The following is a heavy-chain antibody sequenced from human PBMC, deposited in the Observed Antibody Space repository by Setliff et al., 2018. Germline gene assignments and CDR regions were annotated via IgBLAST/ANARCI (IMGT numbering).Heavy chain of an antibody. V-gene: IGHV1-3*01. D-gene: IGHD3-22*01. CDR2: INAGNGKT. J-gene: IGHJ3*02. CDR3: ARDLDYQYYYDSSGRDAFDI. CDR1: GYTFTSYA. Sequence: ASVKVSCKASGYTFTSYAVHWVRQAPGQRLEWMGWINAGNGKTKYSQEFQGRVTITRNTSASTAYMELRSLRSDDTAVYYCARDLDYQYYYDSSGRDAFDIWGQGTMVTVSS.